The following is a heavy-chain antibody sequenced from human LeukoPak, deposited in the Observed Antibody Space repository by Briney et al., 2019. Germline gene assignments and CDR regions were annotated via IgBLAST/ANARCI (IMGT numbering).Heavy chain of an antibody. CDR2: MWFGATT. V-gene: IGHV4-39*07. Sequence: SETLSLTCTVSGDYISSSNSYWGWVRQPPGKGLEWLGSMWFGATTSYDPSLKSRVTISIDPSKNQFSLKLSSVTAADTALYYCSRGRRGSYFQDSWGQGTLVTVSS. CDR1: GDYISSSNSY. D-gene: IGHD1-26*01. J-gene: IGHJ4*02. CDR3: SRGRRGSYFQDS.